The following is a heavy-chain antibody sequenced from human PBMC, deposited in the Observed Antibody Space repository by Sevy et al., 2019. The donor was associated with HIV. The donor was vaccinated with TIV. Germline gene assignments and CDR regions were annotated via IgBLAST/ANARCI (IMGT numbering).Heavy chain of an antibody. CDR2: ISYDGSNK. CDR1: GFTFSSYA. D-gene: IGHD3-3*01. CDR3: ARNGTFCSGYYDDAFDI. Sequence: GGSLRLSCAASGFTFSSYAMHWVRQAPGKGLEWEAVISYDGSNKYYADSVKSRFTISRDNSKNTLYLQMKSLRAEDTAVYYCARNGTFCSGYYDDAFDIWGQGTMVTVSS. J-gene: IGHJ3*02. V-gene: IGHV3-30-3*01.